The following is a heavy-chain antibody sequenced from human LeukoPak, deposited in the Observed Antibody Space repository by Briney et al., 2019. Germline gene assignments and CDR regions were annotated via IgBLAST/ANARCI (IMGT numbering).Heavy chain of an antibody. CDR2: ISWNSGSI. Sequence: GGSLRLSCAASGFTFDDYAMPWVRHAPGKGLEWVSGISWNSGSIGYADSVKGRFTISRGNAKNSLYLQMNSLRAEDTALYYCASSIVGASYYYYGMDVWGQGTTVTVSS. CDR1: GFTFDDYA. CDR3: ASSIVGASYYYYGMDV. D-gene: IGHD1-26*01. V-gene: IGHV3-9*01. J-gene: IGHJ6*02.